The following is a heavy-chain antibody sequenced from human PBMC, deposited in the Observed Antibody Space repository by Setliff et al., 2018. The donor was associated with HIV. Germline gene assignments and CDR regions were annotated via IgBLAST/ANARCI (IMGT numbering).Heavy chain of an antibody. CDR1: GYSISIGYY. CDR2: IYHSGST. D-gene: IGHD2-15*01. V-gene: IGHV4-38-2*01. CDR3: ARLLGRTVVVINAGFDY. Sequence: SETLSLTCAVSGYSISIGYYWGWIRQPPGKGLEWIGNIYHSGSTYYNPSLKSRVTISVDTSKNRFSLKLSSVTAADTAVYYCARLLGRTVVVINAGFDYWGQGTLVTVSS. J-gene: IGHJ4*02.